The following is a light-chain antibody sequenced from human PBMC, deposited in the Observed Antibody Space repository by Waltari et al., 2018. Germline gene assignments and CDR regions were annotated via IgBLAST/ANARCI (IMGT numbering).Light chain of an antibody. Sequence: HAVVTQEPSLTVSPSGTVTLPCPSRPRHVTSGHFPYWLQQKPGQAPRKLIYDTSNKHSWTPARFSGSLLGGKAALTLSGAQSEDEAEYHCLLSYSGARWVFGGGTRLTVL. V-gene: IGLV7-46*01. J-gene: IGLJ3*02. CDR2: DTS. CDR3: LLSYSGARWV. CDR1: PRHVTSGHF.